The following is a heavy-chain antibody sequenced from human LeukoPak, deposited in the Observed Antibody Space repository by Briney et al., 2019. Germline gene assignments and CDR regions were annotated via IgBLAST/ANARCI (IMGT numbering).Heavy chain of an antibody. CDR2: ISWNSGSI. D-gene: IGHD3-22*01. Sequence: GGSLRLSCAASGFTFGDYAMHWVRQAPGKGLEWVSGISWNSGSIGYADSVKGRFTISRDNAKNSLYLQMNSLRAEDTALYYCAKVGSEYYYDSSGPYGMDVWGQGTTVTVSS. J-gene: IGHJ6*02. CDR1: GFTFGDYA. V-gene: IGHV3-9*01. CDR3: AKVGSEYYYDSSGPYGMDV.